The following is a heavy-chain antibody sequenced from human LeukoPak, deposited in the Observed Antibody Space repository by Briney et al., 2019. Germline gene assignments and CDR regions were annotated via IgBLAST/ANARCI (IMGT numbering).Heavy chain of an antibody. CDR3: AREQSPYYDSSGYLEPFDY. Sequence: SQTLSLTCAISGDSVSSNSAAWNWIRQSPSRGLEWLGRTYYRSKWYNDYAVSVKSRITINPDTSKNQLSLQLNSVTPEDTAVYYCAREQSPYYDSSGYLEPFDYWGQGALVTVSS. D-gene: IGHD3-22*01. CDR1: GDSVSSNSAA. CDR2: TYYRSKWYN. J-gene: IGHJ4*02. V-gene: IGHV6-1*01.